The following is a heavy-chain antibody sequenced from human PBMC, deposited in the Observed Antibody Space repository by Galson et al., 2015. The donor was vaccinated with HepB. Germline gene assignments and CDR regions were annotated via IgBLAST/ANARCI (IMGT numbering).Heavy chain of an antibody. J-gene: IGHJ4*02. D-gene: IGHD5-18*01. CDR1: GGSISSGGYY. Sequence: TLSLTCTVSGGSISSGGYYWSWIRQHPGKGLEWIGYIYYSGSTYYNPSLKSRVTISVDTSKNQFSLKLSSVTAADTAVYYCATLPVDTAMVSNSFFDYWGQGTLVTVSS. CDR3: ATLPVDTAMVSNSFFDY. CDR2: IYYSGST. V-gene: IGHV4-31*03.